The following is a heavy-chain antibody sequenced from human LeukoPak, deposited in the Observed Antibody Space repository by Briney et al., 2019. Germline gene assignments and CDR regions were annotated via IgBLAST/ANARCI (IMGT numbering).Heavy chain of an antibody. CDR1: GFTFSNCG. CDR2: IWHDGNNK. Sequence: PGGSLRLSCAASGFTFSNCGMHWVRQAPGKGLEWVAVIWHDGNNKYYADSVKGRFTISRDNSKNTPYLQMNSLRAEDTAVYYCANNFDYWGQGTLVTVSS. V-gene: IGHV3-33*08. J-gene: IGHJ4*02. CDR3: ANNFDY.